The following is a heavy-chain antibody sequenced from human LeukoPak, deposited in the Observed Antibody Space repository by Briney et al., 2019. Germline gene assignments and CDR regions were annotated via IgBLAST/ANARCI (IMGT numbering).Heavy chain of an antibody. CDR1: GFTFSSYA. D-gene: IGHD2-15*01. CDR3: AKSGGPNYLNY. Sequence: GGSLRLSCAASGFTFSSYAMTWVRQAPGKGLEWVSAISGSGGSTYYADSVKGRFTISRDNSKNTLYLQMNSLRAEDTAVYYCAKSGGPNYLNYWGQGTLVTVSS. CDR2: ISGSGGST. V-gene: IGHV3-23*01. J-gene: IGHJ4*02.